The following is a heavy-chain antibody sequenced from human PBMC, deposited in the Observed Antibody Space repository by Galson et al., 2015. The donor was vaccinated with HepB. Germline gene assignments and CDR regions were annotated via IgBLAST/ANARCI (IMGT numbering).Heavy chain of an antibody. Sequence: SLRLSCAASGFTFSNYWMHWVRQAPGKGLEWVSRIVSDRRPTGYGDSVKGRFTISRDNAKNTLYLQMNSLRDEDTAVYYCARDHNSDWYGDVFDIWGQGTVVTVSS. D-gene: IGHD6-19*01. CDR1: GFTFSNYW. V-gene: IGHV3-74*01. CDR2: IVSDRRPT. J-gene: IGHJ3*02. CDR3: ARDHNSDWYGDVFDI.